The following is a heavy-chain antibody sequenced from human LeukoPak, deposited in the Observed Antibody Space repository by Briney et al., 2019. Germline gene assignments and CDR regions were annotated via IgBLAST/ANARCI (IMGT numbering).Heavy chain of an antibody. J-gene: IGHJ4*02. V-gene: IGHV3-48*01. CDR2: ISSSSSTI. Sequence: GGSLRLSCAASGFTFSSYSMNWVRQAPGKGLEWVSYISSSSSTIYYADSVKGRFTISRDNAKNSLYLQMNSLRAEDTAVYYCAKDYHDILTGYSSTPDYWGQGTLVTVSS. D-gene: IGHD3-9*01. CDR3: AKDYHDILTGYSSTPDY. CDR1: GFTFSSYS.